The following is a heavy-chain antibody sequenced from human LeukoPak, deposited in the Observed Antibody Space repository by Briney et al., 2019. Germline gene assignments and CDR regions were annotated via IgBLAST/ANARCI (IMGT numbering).Heavy chain of an antibody. D-gene: IGHD5-18*01. V-gene: IGHV4-61*01. CDR1: GGSVSSGSYY. Sequence: SETLSLTCTVSGGSVSSGSYYWSWIRQPPGKGLEWIGYIYCSASTNYNPSLKSRVTISVDTSNNQFSLKLSSVTAADTAVYYCARGSRGYSYGWGQGTLVTVSS. CDR2: IYCSAST. J-gene: IGHJ4*02. CDR3: ARGSRGYSYG.